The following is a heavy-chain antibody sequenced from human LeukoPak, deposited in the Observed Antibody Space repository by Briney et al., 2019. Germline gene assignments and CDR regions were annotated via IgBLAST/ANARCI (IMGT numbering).Heavy chain of an antibody. J-gene: IGHJ4*02. V-gene: IGHV3-23*01. Sequence: GGSLRLSCAASGFTFSSYGMSWVRQAPGKGLEWVSAISGSGGSTYYADSVKGRFTISRDNSKNTLYLQMNSLRAEDTAVYYCAEGSGYYYFDYWGQGTLVTVSS. CDR1: GFTFSSYG. CDR2: ISGSGGST. CDR3: AEGSGYYYFDY. D-gene: IGHD3-22*01.